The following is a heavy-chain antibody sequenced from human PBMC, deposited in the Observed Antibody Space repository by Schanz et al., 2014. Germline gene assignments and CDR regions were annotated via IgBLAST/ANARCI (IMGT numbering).Heavy chain of an antibody. CDR1: GFAFSVYG. J-gene: IGHJ4*02. CDR3: ARAHGNNWYGKGLDY. V-gene: IGHV3-33*01. Sequence: QVQMVESGGGVVQPGRSLRLSCAASGFAFSVYGMHWVRQAPGEGPGWVAVIWSDGSTKYYADSVQGRVTISRDHAKNTLYLQRITLRAVDKAVDFCARAHGNNWYGKGLDYWGQGTQVTVSS. D-gene: IGHD1-1*01. CDR2: IWSDGSTK.